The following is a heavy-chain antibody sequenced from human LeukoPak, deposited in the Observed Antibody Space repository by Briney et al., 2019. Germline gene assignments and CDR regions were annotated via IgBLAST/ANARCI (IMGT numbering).Heavy chain of an antibody. CDR2: ISGSGGYT. J-gene: IGHJ4*02. Sequence: GGSLSLSCAASGFTFSSYAMSWVRQAPGKGLEWVSGISGSGGYTNYADSVKGRFTISRDNAKNSLYLQMNSLRAEDTAVYYCARVRGYSGYDDYWGQGTLVTVSS. CDR3: ARVRGYSGYDDY. D-gene: IGHD5-12*01. V-gene: IGHV3-23*01. CDR1: GFTFSSYA.